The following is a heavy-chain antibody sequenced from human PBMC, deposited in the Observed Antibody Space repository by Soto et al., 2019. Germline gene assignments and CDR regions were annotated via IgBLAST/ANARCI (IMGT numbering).Heavy chain of an antibody. V-gene: IGHV1-3*01. Sequence: ASVKVSCKASGYTFTSYAMHWVRQAPGQRLEWMGWINAGNGNTKYSQKFQGRVTITRDTSASTAYMELSSLRSEDTAVYYCAREGGGGGENYFDYWGQGTLVTVSS. CDR3: AREGGGGGENYFDY. J-gene: IGHJ4*02. CDR2: INAGNGNT. D-gene: IGHD2-15*01. CDR1: GYTFTSYA.